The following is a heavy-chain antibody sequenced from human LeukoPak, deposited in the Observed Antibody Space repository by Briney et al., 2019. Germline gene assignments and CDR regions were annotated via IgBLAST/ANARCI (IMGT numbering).Heavy chain of an antibody. D-gene: IGHD3-22*01. V-gene: IGHV3-23*01. CDR3: AKEGALYYYDSSGYYPY. CDR1: GFTFSSYA. CDR2: ISGSGGST. J-gene: IGHJ4*02. Sequence: PGGSLRLSCAASGFTFSSYAMSWVRQAPGKGLEWVSAISGSGGSTYYADSVKGRFTISRDNSKNTLYLQMNSLRAEDTAAYYCAKEGALYYYDSSGYYPYWGQGTLVTVSS.